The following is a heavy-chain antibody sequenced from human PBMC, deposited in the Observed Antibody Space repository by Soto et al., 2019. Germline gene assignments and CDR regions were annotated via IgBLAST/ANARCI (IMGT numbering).Heavy chain of an antibody. CDR2: IWYDGSNK. J-gene: IGHJ4*02. CDR1: GFTFSSYG. Sequence: TGGSLRLSCAASGFTFSSYGMHWVRQAPGKGLEWVAVIWYDGSNKYYADSVKGRFTISRDNSKNTLYLQMNSLRAEDTAVYYCARDPYCSGGSCYSSSYFDYWGQGTLVTVSS. CDR3: ARDPYCSGGSCYSSSYFDY. V-gene: IGHV3-33*01. D-gene: IGHD2-15*01.